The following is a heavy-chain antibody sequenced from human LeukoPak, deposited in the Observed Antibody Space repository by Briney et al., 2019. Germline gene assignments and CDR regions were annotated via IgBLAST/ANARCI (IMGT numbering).Heavy chain of an antibody. J-gene: IGHJ6*02. Sequence: GGSLRLSCAASGFTLSSYGVSWVRQAPGKGLEWVSSISGSGGSPHYADSVKGRFTISRDNSRNTVYLQMNSLRAEDTAVYYCARARYCSSTSCYEGYYYYYYGMDVWGQGTTVTVSS. CDR3: ARARYCSSTSCYEGYYYYYYGMDV. D-gene: IGHD2-2*01. V-gene: IGHV3-23*01. CDR2: ISGSGGSP. CDR1: GFTLSSYG.